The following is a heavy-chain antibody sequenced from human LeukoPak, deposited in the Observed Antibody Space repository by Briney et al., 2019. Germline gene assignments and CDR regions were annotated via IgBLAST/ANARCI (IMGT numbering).Heavy chain of an antibody. J-gene: IGHJ4*02. Sequence: SETLSLTCTVSGDSLSSYYWSWIRQPPGDGLEWIGYIYYSGSTSYNPSLKSRVTMSIDTSKNQFSLKLTSVTAADTAVYYCARDSGYGSATCWGQGTLVAVSS. CDR3: ARDSGYGSATC. CDR1: GDSLSSYY. V-gene: IGHV4-59*01. CDR2: IYYSGST. D-gene: IGHD3-10*01.